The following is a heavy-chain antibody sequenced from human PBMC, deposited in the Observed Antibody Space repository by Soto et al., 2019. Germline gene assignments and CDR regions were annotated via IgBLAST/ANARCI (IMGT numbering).Heavy chain of an antibody. CDR2: IWYDGSNK. CDR3: ARGWELLHKPYYFDY. J-gene: IGHJ4*02. V-gene: IGHV3-33*01. CDR1: GFTFSSYG. D-gene: IGHD1-26*01. Sequence: QVQLVESGGGVVQPGRSLRLSCAASGFTFSSYGMHWVRQAPGKGLEWVAVIWYDGSNKYYADSVKGRFTISRDNSKNTLYLRMNSLRAEDTAVYYCARGWELLHKPYYFDYWGQGTLVTVSS.